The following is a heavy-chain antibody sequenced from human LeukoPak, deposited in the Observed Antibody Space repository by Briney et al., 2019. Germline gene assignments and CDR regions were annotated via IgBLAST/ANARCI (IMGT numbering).Heavy chain of an antibody. D-gene: IGHD3-16*01. CDR1: VFTFSSYS. J-gene: IGHJ4*02. CDR2: ISSSSSYI. CDR3: ARARSALGYFDY. V-gene: IGHV3-21*01. Sequence: GGSLRLSCAASVFTFSSYSMNWVRQAPGKGLEWVSSISSSSSYIYYADSVKGRFTISRDNAKNSLYLQMNSLRAEDTAVYYCARARSALGYFDYWGQGTLVTVSS.